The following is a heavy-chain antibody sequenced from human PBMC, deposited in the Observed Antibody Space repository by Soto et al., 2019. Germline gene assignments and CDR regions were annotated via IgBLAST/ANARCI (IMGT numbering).Heavy chain of an antibody. CDR2: ISAHNGNT. CDR3: ARGRDGDY. Sequence: QVHLVQSGAEVKKPGASVKVSCKGSGYAFTTYGITWVRQAPGQGLEWMGWISAHNGNTNYAQKLQGRVTVTRATSTSTADRELRSQSPDDTAVYYWARGRDGDYWGQGALVTVSS. D-gene: IGHD6-6*01. CDR1: GYAFTTYG. V-gene: IGHV1-18*01. J-gene: IGHJ4*02.